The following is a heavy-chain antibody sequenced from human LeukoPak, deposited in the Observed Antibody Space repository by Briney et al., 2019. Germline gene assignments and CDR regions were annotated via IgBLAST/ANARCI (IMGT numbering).Heavy chain of an antibody. CDR2: VYYTGST. CDR3: ARISSSNWYNERGAFDV. J-gene: IGHJ3*01. CDR1: GFTFSSYW. D-gene: IGHD6-13*01. Sequence: GSLRLSCAASGFTFSSYWMSWVRQPPGKGLEWIGFVYYTGSTNYSPSLKSRVTISVDTSKNQFSLKLRSMTAADTAVYYCARISSSNWYNERGAFDVWGQGTMVTVSS. V-gene: IGHV4-59*01.